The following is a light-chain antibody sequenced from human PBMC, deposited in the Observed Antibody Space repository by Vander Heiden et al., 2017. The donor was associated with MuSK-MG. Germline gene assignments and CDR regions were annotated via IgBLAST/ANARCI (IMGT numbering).Light chain of an antibody. CDR1: QSISTY. CDR2: AAS. CDR3: QQSDSIPRT. V-gene: IGKV1-39*01. J-gene: IGKJ2*01. Sequence: DIQMTQSPSSLSASVGDRVTITCRASQSISTYLNWFQQKPGKAPKLLIYAASSLQSGVPSRFSGSGSGTDFTLTISRLQPEDFATYYCQQSDSIPRTFGQGTKLEIK.